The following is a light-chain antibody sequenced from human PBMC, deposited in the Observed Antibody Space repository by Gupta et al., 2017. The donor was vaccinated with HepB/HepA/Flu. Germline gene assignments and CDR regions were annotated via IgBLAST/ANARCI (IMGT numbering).Light chain of an antibody. V-gene: IGKV3-11*01. CDR2: DAS. Sequence: EIVLTQSPVTLSLSLGERATLSCRASQSVSRYLAWYQQKPGQPPSLLVFDASNRATGVPARFSGSGSGTDFTLTISSLEPEDFAVYYCQQRINWPLTFGGGTRVEIK. CDR3: QQRINWPLT. CDR1: QSVSRY. J-gene: IGKJ4*01.